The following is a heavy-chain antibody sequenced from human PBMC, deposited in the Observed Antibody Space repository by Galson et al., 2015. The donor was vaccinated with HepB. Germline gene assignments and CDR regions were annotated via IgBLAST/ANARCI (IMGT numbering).Heavy chain of an antibody. J-gene: IGHJ3*02. Sequence: SVKVSCKVSGYTLTEFSMHWVRQAPGKGLEWMGGFDPEDGETIYAQKFQGRVTMTVDTSTDTAYMELSSLRSEDTAVFYCATAFYGSGTYSDAFDMWGQGTMVTVSS. CDR3: ATAFYGSGTYSDAFDM. CDR2: FDPEDGET. V-gene: IGHV1-24*01. CDR1: GYTLTEFS. D-gene: IGHD3-10*01.